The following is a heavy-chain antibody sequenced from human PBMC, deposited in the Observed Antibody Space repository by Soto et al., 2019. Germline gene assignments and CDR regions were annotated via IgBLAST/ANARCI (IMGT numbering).Heavy chain of an antibody. D-gene: IGHD6-13*01. V-gene: IGHV1-3*01. J-gene: IGHJ4*02. CDR2: INAGNGNT. CDR3: ARASRSWYAKEFFDY. Sequence: QVQLVQSGAEVKKPGASVKVSCKASGYTFTSYAMHWVRQAPGQRLEWMGWINAGNGNTKYSQKFQGRVTITRDTSASTAYMELSSLRSEDTAVYYCARASRSWYAKEFFDYWGQGTLVTVSS. CDR1: GYTFTSYA.